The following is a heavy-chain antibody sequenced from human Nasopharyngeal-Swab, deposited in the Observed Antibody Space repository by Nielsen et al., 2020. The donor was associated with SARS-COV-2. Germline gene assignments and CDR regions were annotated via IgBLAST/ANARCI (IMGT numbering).Heavy chain of an antibody. CDR3: ARGEHVDIVAHYMDV. Sequence: GESLKISCAASGFAFSDSAMHWVRQASGKGLEWLGRVRSKANNYATSYAASVKGRFTISRDNSKNTLYLQMNSLRAEDTAVYYCARGEHVDIVAHYMDVWGKGTTVTVSS. CDR2: VRSKANNYAT. J-gene: IGHJ6*03. D-gene: IGHD5-12*01. CDR1: GFAFSDSA. V-gene: IGHV3-73*01.